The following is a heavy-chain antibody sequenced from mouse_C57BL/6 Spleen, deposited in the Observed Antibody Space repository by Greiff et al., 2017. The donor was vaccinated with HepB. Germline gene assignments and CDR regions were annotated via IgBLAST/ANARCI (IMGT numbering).Heavy chain of an antibody. V-gene: IGHV1-50*01. CDR1: GYTFTSYW. Sequence: QVQLQQPGAELVKPGASVKLSCKASGYTFTSYWMQWVKQRPGQGLEWIGEIDPSDSYTNYNQKFKGKATLTVDTSSSTAYMQLSSLTSEDSAVYYCARGYNYFDYWGQGTTLTVSS. D-gene: IGHD2-14*01. CDR3: ARGYNYFDY. J-gene: IGHJ2*01. CDR2: IDPSDSYT.